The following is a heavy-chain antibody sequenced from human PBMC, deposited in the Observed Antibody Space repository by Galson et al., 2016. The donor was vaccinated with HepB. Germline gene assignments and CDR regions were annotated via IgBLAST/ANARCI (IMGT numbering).Heavy chain of an antibody. CDR1: GFIVSSND. D-gene: IGHD6-19*01. Sequence: SLRLSCAASGFIVSSNDMSWVRQAPGKRLECVANIKQDGSEQYYVDSVKGRFTISRENAKSTVYLQINSLRAEDTAVYYCVRGVAGCDYWGQGTLVTVSS. J-gene: IGHJ4*02. CDR3: VRGVAGCDY. CDR2: IKQDGSEQ. V-gene: IGHV3-7*05.